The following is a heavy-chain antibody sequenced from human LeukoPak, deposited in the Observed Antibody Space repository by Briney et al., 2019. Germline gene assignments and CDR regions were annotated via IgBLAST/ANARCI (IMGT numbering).Heavy chain of an antibody. V-gene: IGHV1-69*04. Sequence: SVKVSCKASGGTFSSYAISWVRQAPGQGLEWMGRIIPILGIANYAQKFQGRVTITADKSTSTAYMELSSLRSEDTAVYYCARHYYSRYYYYYYMDVWGKGTTVTVSS. CDR3: ARHYYSRYYYYYYMDV. CDR1: GGTFSSYA. CDR2: IIPILGIA. J-gene: IGHJ6*03. D-gene: IGHD3-22*01.